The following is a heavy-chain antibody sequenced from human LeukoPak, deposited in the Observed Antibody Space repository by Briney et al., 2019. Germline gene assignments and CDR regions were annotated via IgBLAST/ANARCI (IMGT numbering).Heavy chain of an antibody. CDR1: GFTFSSYG. Sequence: GGSLRLSCAASGFTFSSYGMSWVRQAPGKGLEWVSAISGSGGSTYYADSVKGRFTISRDNSKNTLYLQMNSLRAEDTAVYYCAKDTLVGYDSSGYYYVGGVFDYWGQGTLVTVSS. D-gene: IGHD3-22*01. J-gene: IGHJ4*02. CDR2: ISGSGGST. V-gene: IGHV3-23*01. CDR3: AKDTLVGYDSSGYYYVGGVFDY.